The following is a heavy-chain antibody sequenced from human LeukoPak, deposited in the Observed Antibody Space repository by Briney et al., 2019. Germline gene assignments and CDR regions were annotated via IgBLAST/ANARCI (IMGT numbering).Heavy chain of an antibody. V-gene: IGHV4-31*03. CDR1: GGSISSGGYY. CDR3: AREWFGAPFDP. D-gene: IGHD3-10*01. CDR2: IYYSGST. J-gene: IGHJ5*02. Sequence: SETLSLTCTVSGGSISSGGYYWSWIRQHPGKGLEWIGYIYYSGSTYYNPSLKSRVTISVDTSKDQLSLKPSSVTAADTAVYYCAREWFGAPFDPWGQGTLVTVSS.